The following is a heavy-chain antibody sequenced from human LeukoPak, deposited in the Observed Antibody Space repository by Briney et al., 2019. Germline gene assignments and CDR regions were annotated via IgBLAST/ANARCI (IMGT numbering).Heavy chain of an antibody. CDR3: ARGGSINMYTSRSFDY. CDR1: GFTFGDYA. Sequence: QPGRSLRLSCTTSGFTFGDYALTWVRQAPGKGLECVGFIRNKAYGETTQYAASVKGRFTISRDGSKSIAYLQMNSLKTEDTAVYYCARGGSINMYTSRSFDYWGQGTLVTVSS. J-gene: IGHJ4*02. V-gene: IGHV3-49*04. D-gene: IGHD6-13*01. CDR2: IRNKAYGETT.